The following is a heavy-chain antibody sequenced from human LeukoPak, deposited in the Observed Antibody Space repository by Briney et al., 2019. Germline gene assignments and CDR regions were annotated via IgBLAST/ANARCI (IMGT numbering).Heavy chain of an antibody. CDR2: INNDGSSK. V-gene: IGHV3-74*01. Sequence: GGSLRLSCAASGFTFRNYWMHWVRQVPGKGLVWVSRINNDGSSKSYADSVKGRFTIYRDNTKNTLYLHMNSLRAEDTAVYYCAREDGIVPTGLEQWGQGTLVTVSS. D-gene: IGHD2-2*01. CDR3: AREDGIVPTGLEQ. CDR1: GFTFRNYW. J-gene: IGHJ4*02.